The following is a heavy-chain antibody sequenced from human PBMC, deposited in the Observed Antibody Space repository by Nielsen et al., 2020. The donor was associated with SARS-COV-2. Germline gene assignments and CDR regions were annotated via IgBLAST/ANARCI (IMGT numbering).Heavy chain of an antibody. D-gene: IGHD3-16*01. Sequence: GESLKISCAASGFTFSSNAMNWVRQAPGRGLEWVSSISNSGVSTYYADSVKGRFTISRDNAKNTLYLQMNSLRAEDTAVYYCASAGGVLWGQGTLVTVSS. CDR3: ASAGGVL. CDR2: ISNSGVST. V-gene: IGHV3-23*01. J-gene: IGHJ4*02. CDR1: GFTFSSNA.